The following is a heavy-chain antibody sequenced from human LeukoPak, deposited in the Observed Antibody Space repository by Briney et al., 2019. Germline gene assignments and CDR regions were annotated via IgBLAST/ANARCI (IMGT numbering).Heavy chain of an antibody. J-gene: IGHJ4*02. CDR1: RFTFSDFC. CDR3: ARGDFDF. Sequence: GGSLRVSCTSSRFTFSDFCMRWVRQDPGKGLEWVASIKHDGSGKYYVDSVKGRFTISRDNAENSVSLQMSSLGAEDTALYYCARGDFDFWGQGTLVTVSS. V-gene: IGHV3-7*03. CDR2: IKHDGSGK.